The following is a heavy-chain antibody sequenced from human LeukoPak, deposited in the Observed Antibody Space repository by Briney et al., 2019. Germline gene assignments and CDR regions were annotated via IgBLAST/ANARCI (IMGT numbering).Heavy chain of an antibody. V-gene: IGHV4-59*01. D-gene: IGHD6-19*01. CDR2: IYYSGST. CDR1: GSSFSSFY. Sequence: PSETLSLTCTVSGSSFSSFYWSWIRQPPGKGLEWIGYIYYSGSTNYNPSLKSRVTISVDTSKNQFSLKLSSVTAADTAVYYCARAWYSSGWYLENFDYWGQGTLVTVSS. CDR3: ARAWYSSGWYLENFDY. J-gene: IGHJ4*02.